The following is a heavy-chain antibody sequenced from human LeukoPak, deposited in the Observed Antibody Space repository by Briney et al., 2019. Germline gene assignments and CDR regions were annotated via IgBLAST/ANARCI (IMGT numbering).Heavy chain of an antibody. J-gene: IGHJ4*02. D-gene: IGHD2-21*01. CDR2: ISTSGSTI. CDR1: GFTFSRYE. V-gene: IGHV3-48*03. CDR3: ARGSSLLGRSIDY. Sequence: PGGSLRLSCAASGFTFSRYELTWVRQAPGKGLEWVSYISTSGSTIYYADSVKGRFTISRDNSKNTLYLQMNSLRAEDTAVYYCARGSSLLGRSIDYWGQGTLVTVSS.